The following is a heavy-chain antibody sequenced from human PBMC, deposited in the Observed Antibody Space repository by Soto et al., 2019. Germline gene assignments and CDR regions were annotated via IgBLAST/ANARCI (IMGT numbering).Heavy chain of an antibody. CDR3: GKEGYVSGAGNVDY. J-gene: IGHJ4*02. V-gene: IGHV3-23*01. CDR2: ISDSGGST. CDR1: GITFSSYV. Sequence: EVQLLESGGGLVQPGGSLRLSCAASGITFSSYVMSWVRQAPGKGLEWVSGISDSGGSTYYADSVKGRFTISRDNSKDTMYLEINSLRAEDTAVYYCGKEGYVSGAGNVDYWGQGTLVTVSS. D-gene: IGHD3-10*01.